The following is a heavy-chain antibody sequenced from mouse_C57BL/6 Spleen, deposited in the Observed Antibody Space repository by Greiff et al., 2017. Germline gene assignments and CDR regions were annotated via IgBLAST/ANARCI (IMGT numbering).Heavy chain of an antibody. Sequence: VQLQQPGAELVMPGASVKLSCKASGYTFTSYWMHWVKQRPGQGLEWIGEIDPSDSYTNYNQKFKGKSTLNVDKSSSTAYMQLSSLTSEDSAVYYCARGGSLWYFDVWGTGTTVTVSS. D-gene: IGHD1-1*01. J-gene: IGHJ1*03. V-gene: IGHV1-69*01. CDR1: GYTFTSYW. CDR2: IDPSDSYT. CDR3: ARGGSLWYFDV.